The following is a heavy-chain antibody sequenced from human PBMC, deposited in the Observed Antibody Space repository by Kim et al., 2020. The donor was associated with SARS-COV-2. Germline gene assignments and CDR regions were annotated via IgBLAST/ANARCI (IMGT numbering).Heavy chain of an antibody. V-gene: IGHV5-51*01. CDR3: ARRAVSTEEYDS. J-gene: IGHJ4*02. Sequence: RYSPSSQGQVAISADKSISTAYLQWSSLKASDTAMYYCARRAVSTEEYDSWGQGTLVTVSS. D-gene: IGHD6-19*01.